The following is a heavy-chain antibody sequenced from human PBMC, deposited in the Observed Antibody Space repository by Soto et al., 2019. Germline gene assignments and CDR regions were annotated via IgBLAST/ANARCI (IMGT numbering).Heavy chain of an antibody. CDR2: ISWDGGST. V-gene: IGHV3-43*01. CDR1: GFTFDDYT. D-gene: IGHD5-12*01. Sequence: GGSLRLSCAASGFTFDDYTMHWVRQAPGKGLEWVSLISWDGGSTYYADSVKGRFTISRDNSKNSLYLQMNSLRTEDTALYYCAKDSGYDYPLDYWGQGTLVTVSS. CDR3: AKDSGYDYPLDY. J-gene: IGHJ4*02.